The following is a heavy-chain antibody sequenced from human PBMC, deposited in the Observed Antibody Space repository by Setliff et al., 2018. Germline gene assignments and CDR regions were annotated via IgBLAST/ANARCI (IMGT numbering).Heavy chain of an antibody. CDR3: ARDPGHRSGTWSLDY. CDR1: GVSIRSYY. CDR2: IFYSGSS. Sequence: SETLSLTCTVSGVSIRSYYWSWIRQPPGKGLEWIGYIFYSGSSNYNPSLQSRVSISVDTSKNQLFLKLDSLTAADTAVYFCARDPGHRSGTWSLDYWGQGTLVTVSS. J-gene: IGHJ4*02. V-gene: IGHV4-59*01.